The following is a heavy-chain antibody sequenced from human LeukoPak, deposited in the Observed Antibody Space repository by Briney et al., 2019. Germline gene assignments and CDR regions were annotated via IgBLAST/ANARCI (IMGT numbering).Heavy chain of an antibody. CDR2: IIPILGIA. CDR1: GGTFSSYA. V-gene: IGHV1-69*04. J-gene: IGHJ4*02. Sequence: ASVKVSCKASGGTFSSYAISWVRQAPGQGLEWMGRIIPILGIANYAQKFQGRVTITADKSTSTAYMELSSLRSEDTAVYYCAGGYYDSSGYYPYWGQGTLVTVSS. CDR3: AGGYYDSSGYYPY. D-gene: IGHD3-22*01.